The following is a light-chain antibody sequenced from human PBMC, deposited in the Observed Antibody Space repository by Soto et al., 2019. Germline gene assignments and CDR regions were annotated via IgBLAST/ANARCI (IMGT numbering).Light chain of an antibody. CDR3: QQRSNWPLT. V-gene: IGKV3-11*01. CDR2: DAS. J-gene: IGKJ4*01. Sequence: EIVLTQSPDTLSLSAGEGATLSGRASRSVSRYLAWYQQKPGQAPRLRIYDASTRATGIPARFSGSGSGTDFTLTISSLAPEDFAVYYCQQRSNWPLTFGGGTKVDI. CDR1: RSVSRY.